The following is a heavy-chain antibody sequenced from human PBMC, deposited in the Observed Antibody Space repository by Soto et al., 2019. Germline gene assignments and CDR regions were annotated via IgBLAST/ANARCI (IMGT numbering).Heavy chain of an antibody. CDR3: ARRVIGSSRAFDI. CDR1: GFASSSHP. CDR2: SSDGGDLT. V-gene: IGHV3-23*01. J-gene: IGHJ3*02. Sequence: HPGGSLRLSCAASGFASSSHPMSWVRQAPEKGLEWVAGSSDGGDLTYNADSVRGRFTISRDNSRNTLYLQMNSLRAEDAAVYYCARRVIGSSRAFDIWGQGTMVTVSS. D-gene: IGHD3-10*01.